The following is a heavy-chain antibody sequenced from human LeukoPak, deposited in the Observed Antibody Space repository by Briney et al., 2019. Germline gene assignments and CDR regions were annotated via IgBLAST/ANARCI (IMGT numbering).Heavy chain of an antibody. D-gene: IGHD4-11*01. CDR2: ISYDENKK. J-gene: IGHJ5*02. Sequence: GGSLRLSCAASGLTFNTFGFHWVRQAPGKGLEWVAVISYDENKKYYTESVKSRFTISRDNSMNTLYLQMTGLRVEDTAVYYCAKGWSSNYFSIDAWGQGTLVTVSS. V-gene: IGHV3-30*18. CDR3: AKGWSSNYFSIDA. CDR1: GLTFNTFG.